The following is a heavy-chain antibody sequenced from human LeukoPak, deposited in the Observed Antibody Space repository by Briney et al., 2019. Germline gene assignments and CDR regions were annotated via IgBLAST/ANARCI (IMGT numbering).Heavy chain of an antibody. CDR1: GFTFSSYW. D-gene: IGHD3-22*01. CDR3: ARETAYDSSGYPFDY. J-gene: IGHJ4*02. CDR2: IKQDGSEK. V-gene: IGHV3-7*03. Sequence: GGSLRLSCAASGFTFSSYWMSWVRQAPGKGLEWVANIKQDGSEKYYVDSVKGRFTISRDNAKNSLYLQMNSLRAEDTALYYCARETAYDSSGYPFDYWGQGTLVTVSS.